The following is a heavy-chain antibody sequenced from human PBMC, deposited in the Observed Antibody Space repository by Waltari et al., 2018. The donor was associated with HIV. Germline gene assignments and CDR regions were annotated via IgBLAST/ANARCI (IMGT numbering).Heavy chain of an antibody. CDR2: NYSSRST. CDR1: GGSISSSTYY. CDR3: ARATQYSSSWTTQLRRWCDP. Sequence: QLQLQASGPGLVKPSETLSLTCTVPGGSISSSTYYWGWIRQPPGKGLAWIGTNYSSRSTYYTPSLRSRVTISVDTSKTQTSLKLSSVAAADTALYYCARATQYSSSWTTQLRRWCDPWGQGTLGTVSS. V-gene: IGHV4-39*07. J-gene: IGHJ5*02. D-gene: IGHD6-13*01.